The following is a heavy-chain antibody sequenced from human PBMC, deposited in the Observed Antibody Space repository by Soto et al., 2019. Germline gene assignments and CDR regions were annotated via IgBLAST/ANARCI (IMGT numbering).Heavy chain of an antibody. Sequence: SETLSLTCTVSGGSISTSSYYWDWIRQSPGQGLEWIGNVYYSGNNHYNPSFESRVTMSIDASKNQFSLRAEDTAVYYCARRLLGATVTYFDYWGQGTLVTVSS. CDR1: GGSISTSSYY. CDR3: ARRLLGATVTYFDY. D-gene: IGHD1-26*01. CDR2: VYYSGNN. V-gene: IGHV4-39*07. J-gene: IGHJ4*01.